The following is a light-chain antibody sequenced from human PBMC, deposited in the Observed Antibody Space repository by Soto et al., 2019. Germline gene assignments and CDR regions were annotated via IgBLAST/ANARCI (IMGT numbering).Light chain of an antibody. V-gene: IGKV4-1*01. J-gene: IGKJ2*01. CDR2: CAS. CDR1: RSLLYRSNNKNY. CDR3: QEYFSLPLNT. Sequence: DIVMTQSPDSLAVSLGERATMSCKSSRSLLYRSNNKNYLAWYQQKPGQSPKLLIYCASTRDSGVPDRFTGSGSGTDFTLTISSLQAEDVAVYYCQEYFSLPLNTFGQGTKVEI.